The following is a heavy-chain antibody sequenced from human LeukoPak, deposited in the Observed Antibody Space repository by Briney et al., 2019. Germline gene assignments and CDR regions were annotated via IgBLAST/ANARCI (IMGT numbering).Heavy chain of an antibody. CDR3: ARGSSPGVY. CDR1: GGSSSGYY. D-gene: IGHD3-10*01. CDR2: INHSGST. J-gene: IGHJ4*02. V-gene: IGHV4-34*01. Sequence: PSETLSLTCAVYGGSSSGYYWSWIRQPPGKGLEWIGEINHSGSTNYNPSLKSRVTISVDTSKNQFSLKLSSVTAADTAVYYCARGSSPGVYWGQGTLVTVSS.